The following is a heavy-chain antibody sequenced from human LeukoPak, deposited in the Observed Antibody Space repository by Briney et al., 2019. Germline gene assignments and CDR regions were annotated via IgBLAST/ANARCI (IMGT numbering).Heavy chain of an antibody. CDR2: ISHDGSNT. V-gene: IGHV3-30*18. Sequence: GGSLRLSCAASGFTFSRSAVHWVRQAPGEGLEWVAVISHDGSNTDYTDSVKGRFTISRDSSKNTLYLQMNSLRAEDTAVYYCAKEMKPWMHFDYWGQGTLVTVSS. J-gene: IGHJ4*02. CDR1: GFTFSRSA. D-gene: IGHD5-12*01. CDR3: AKEMKPWMHFDY.